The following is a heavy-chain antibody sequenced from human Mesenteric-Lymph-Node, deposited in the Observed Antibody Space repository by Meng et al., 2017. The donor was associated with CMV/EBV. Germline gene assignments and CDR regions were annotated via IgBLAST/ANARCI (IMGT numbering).Heavy chain of an antibody. V-gene: IGHV3-7*01. Sequence: GGSLRLSCAASGFTFSSYWMSWVRQAPGKGLEWVANIKQDGSEKYYVDSVKGRFTISRDNAKNSLYLQMNSLRAEDTAVYYCARAVGYYDFWSGYSYYYGMDVWGQGTTVTVSS. CDR3: ARAVGYYDFWSGYSYYYGMDV. CDR1: GFTFSSYW. D-gene: IGHD3-3*01. CDR2: IKQDGSEK. J-gene: IGHJ6*02.